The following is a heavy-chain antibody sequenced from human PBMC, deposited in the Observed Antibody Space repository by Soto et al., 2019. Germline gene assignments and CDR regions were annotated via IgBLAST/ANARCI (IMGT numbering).Heavy chain of an antibody. Sequence: SETLSLTCGVSGDSVRRGSYHWSWIRQPPGKGLEWIGFRLYTGSPDYNASLKSRVVISIDRSKNQFSLKLSSVTATDTAVYFCAKVGWGGDSWGQGTLVTVSS. V-gene: IGHV4-61*01. CDR3: AKVGWGGDS. CDR1: GDSVRRGSYH. CDR2: RLYTGSP. J-gene: IGHJ4*02. D-gene: IGHD7-27*01.